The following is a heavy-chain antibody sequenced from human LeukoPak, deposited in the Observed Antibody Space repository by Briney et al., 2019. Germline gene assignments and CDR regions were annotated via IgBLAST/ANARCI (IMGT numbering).Heavy chain of an antibody. J-gene: IGHJ4*02. CDR1: GGSISSSSYY. D-gene: IGHD2-15*01. CDR3: ARQAYCSGGSCYPPNHFDY. Sequence: PSETLSLTCTVSGGSISSSSYYWGWIRQPPGKGLEWIGSIYYSGSTYYNPSLKSRVTISVDTSKNQFSLKLSSVTAADTAVYYCARQAYCSGGSCYPPNHFDYWGQGTLATVSS. V-gene: IGHV4-39*01. CDR2: IYYSGST.